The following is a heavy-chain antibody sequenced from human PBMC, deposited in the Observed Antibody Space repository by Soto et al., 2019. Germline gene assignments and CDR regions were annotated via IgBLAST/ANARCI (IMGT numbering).Heavy chain of an antibody. J-gene: IGHJ5*02. CDR3: AHSIVLVVAAYSSHWFDP. V-gene: IGHV2-5*02. D-gene: IGHD2-15*01. Sequence: SGPTLVNPTQTLTLTCTFSGFSLSTSGVGVGWIRQPPGKALEWLALIYWDDDKRYSPSLKSRLTITKDTSKNQVVLTMTNMDPVDTATYYCAHSIVLVVAAYSSHWFDPWGQGTLVTVSS. CDR1: GFSLSTSGVG. CDR2: IYWDDDK.